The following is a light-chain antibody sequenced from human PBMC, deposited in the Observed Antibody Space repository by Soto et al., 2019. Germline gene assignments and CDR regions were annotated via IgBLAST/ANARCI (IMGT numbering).Light chain of an antibody. J-gene: IGKJ1*01. CDR3: QHYKTYSRT. V-gene: IGKV1-5*01. CDR2: DGS. CDR1: QSISSW. Sequence: DIQMTQSPSTLSASLGDRVTITCRASQSISSWLAWYQQKPGKAPKLLIYDGSSFESGVPSRFRGSGSGTGFTLTISSLQPDDSETYYCQHYKTYSRTFGQGTKVDIK.